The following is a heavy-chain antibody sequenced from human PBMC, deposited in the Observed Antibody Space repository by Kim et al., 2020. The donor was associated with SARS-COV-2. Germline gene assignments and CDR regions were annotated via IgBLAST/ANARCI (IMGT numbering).Heavy chain of an antibody. CDR1: GYTFTSYY. V-gene: IGHV1-46*01. Sequence: ASVKVSCKASGYTFTSYYMHWVRQAPGQGLQWMGIINPSGGSTSYAQKFQGRVTMTRDTSTSTVYMELSSLRSEDTAVYYCARARLGGVVPAGLDPWVQGTLVTVSS. D-gene: IGHD2-2*01. J-gene: IGHJ5*02. CDR3: ARARLGGVVPAGLDP. CDR2: INPSGGST.